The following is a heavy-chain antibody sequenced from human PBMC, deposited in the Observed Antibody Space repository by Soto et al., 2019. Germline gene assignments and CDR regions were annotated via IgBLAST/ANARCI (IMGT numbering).Heavy chain of an antibody. J-gene: IGHJ1*01. CDR2: IGGRGDIT. Sequence: EVQLLESGGGLVQPGGFLRLSCAASGLTSSNYAMSWVRQAPGKGLEWVSSIGGRGDITYYAESVQGRFTISRDISQNALYLHMNSLRVDDTAIYYCANYYDSSGYPHGFCQHWGQGTLVTVSS. CDR1: GLTSSNYA. D-gene: IGHD3-22*01. V-gene: IGHV3-23*01. CDR3: ANYYDSSGYPHGFCQH.